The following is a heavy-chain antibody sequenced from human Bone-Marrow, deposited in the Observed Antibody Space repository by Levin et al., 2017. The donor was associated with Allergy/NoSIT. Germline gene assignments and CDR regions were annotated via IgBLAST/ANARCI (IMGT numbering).Heavy chain of an antibody. CDR3: AHRKYFYNSGNYGFDY. CDR2: IYWNGDE. CDR1: GFSFSTAGVG. D-gene: IGHD3-10*01. Sequence: SGPTLVKPTQTLTLTCTFSGFSFSTAGVGVGWIRQPPGKALEWLALIYWNGDERYSPSLKSRLTITKQTSKNQVVLTVTNMYPVHTPTYYCAHRKYFYNSGNYGFDYWGQGALVTVSS. J-gene: IGHJ4*02. V-gene: IGHV2-5*01.